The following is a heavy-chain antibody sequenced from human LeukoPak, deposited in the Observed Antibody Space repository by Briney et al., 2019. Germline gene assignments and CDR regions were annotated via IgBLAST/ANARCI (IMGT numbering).Heavy chain of an antibody. CDR3: ARPGDSSGYEYYFDY. CDR1: GGSFSGYY. J-gene: IGHJ4*02. Sequence: PSETLSLTCAVYGGSFSGYYWSWIRQPPGKGLEWIGEINHSGSTNYNPSLKSRVTISVDTSKNQFSLKLSSVTAADTAVYYCARPGDSSGYEYYFDYWGQGTLVTVSS. D-gene: IGHD3-22*01. CDR2: INHSGST. V-gene: IGHV4-34*01.